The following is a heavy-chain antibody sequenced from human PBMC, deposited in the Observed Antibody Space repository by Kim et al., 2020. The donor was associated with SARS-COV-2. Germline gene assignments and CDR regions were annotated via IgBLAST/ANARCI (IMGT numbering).Heavy chain of an antibody. CDR1: GFTFSSYW. D-gene: IGHD1-1*01. CDR3: ANAIRRDPGAY. CDR2: INQDGSEK. Sequence: GGSLRLSCAASGFTFSSYWMAWVRQAPGKGLEWVANINQDGSEKAYVDSVKGRITISRDNAKNSLYLQMNSLRAEDTAVYYCANAIRRDPGAYWGQGTLVTVSS. V-gene: IGHV3-7*03. J-gene: IGHJ4*02.